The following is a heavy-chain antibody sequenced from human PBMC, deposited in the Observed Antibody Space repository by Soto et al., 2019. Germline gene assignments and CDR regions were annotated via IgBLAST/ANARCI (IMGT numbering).Heavy chain of an antibody. Sequence: QVQLVQSGAEVKKPGSSVKVSCKASGGTFSNYAISWVRQAPGQGLEWMGGIIPIFGTANYAQKFQGRVTITADESTSTAYMELSSLRSEDTAVYYCARELRSSYYDSSRFDPWGQGTLVTVSS. V-gene: IGHV1-69*01. CDR1: GGTFSNYA. J-gene: IGHJ5*02. CDR3: ARELRSSYYDSSRFDP. CDR2: IIPIFGTA. D-gene: IGHD3-22*01.